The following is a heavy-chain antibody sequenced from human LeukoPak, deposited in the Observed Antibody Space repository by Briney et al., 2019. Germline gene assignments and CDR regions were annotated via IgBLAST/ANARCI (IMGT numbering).Heavy chain of an antibody. CDR2: INPNSGGT. D-gene: IGHD3-22*01. Sequence: ASVKVSCKASGYTFTGCYMHWVRQAPGQGLEWMGWINPNSGGTNYAQKFQGRVTMTRDTSISTAYMELSRLRSDDTAVYYCARVLEYYYDSSGYYYFDYWGQGTLVTVSS. CDR3: ARVLEYYYDSSGYYYFDY. V-gene: IGHV1-2*02. CDR1: GYTFTGCY. J-gene: IGHJ4*02.